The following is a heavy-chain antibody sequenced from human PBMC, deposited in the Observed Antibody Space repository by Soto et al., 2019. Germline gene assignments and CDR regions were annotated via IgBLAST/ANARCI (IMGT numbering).Heavy chain of an antibody. V-gene: IGHV4-31*03. J-gene: IGHJ4*02. CDR1: GGSISSGGYY. CDR2: IYYSGST. CDR3: ARGDSDDSSGYEAH. D-gene: IGHD3-22*01. Sequence: SETLSLTCTVSGGSISSGGYYWSWIRQHPGKGLEWVGYIYYSGSTYYNPSLKSRVTISVDTSKNQFSLKLSSVTAADTAVYYCARGDSDDSSGYEAHWGQGTLVTVSS.